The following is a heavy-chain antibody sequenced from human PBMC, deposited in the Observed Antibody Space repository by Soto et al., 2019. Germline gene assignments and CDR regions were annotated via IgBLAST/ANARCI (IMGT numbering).Heavy chain of an antibody. CDR1: GFTFNSYA. CDR2: ISGSGGST. D-gene: IGHD2-15*01. J-gene: IGHJ4*02. V-gene: IGHV3-23*01. CDR3: AKRSCSGGSCYYRGEDY. Sequence: EVQLLESGGGLVQPGGSLRLSCAASGFTFNSYAMSWVRQAPGKGLEWVSAISGSGGSTYYADSVTGRFTISRDNSKNPLYLQINSLRAADTAVYYCAKRSCSGGSCYYRGEDYWGPGTLVTVSS.